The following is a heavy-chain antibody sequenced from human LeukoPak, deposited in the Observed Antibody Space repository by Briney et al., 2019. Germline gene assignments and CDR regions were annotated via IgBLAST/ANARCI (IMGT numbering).Heavy chain of an antibody. D-gene: IGHD5-24*01. CDR2: ISSNSSTI. Sequence: GGSLRLSCAASGFTFSDYYMRWIRQAPGKGLEWVSYISSNSSTIYYADSVKGRFTISRDNAKNSLYLQMNSLRAEDTAVYYCARDQVGDGYDPGAFDIWGQGTMVTVSS. CDR1: GFTFSDYY. J-gene: IGHJ3*02. V-gene: IGHV3-11*04. CDR3: ARDQVGDGYDPGAFDI.